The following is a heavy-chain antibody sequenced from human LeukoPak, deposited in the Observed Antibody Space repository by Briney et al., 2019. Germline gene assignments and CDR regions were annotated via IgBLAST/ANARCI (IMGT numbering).Heavy chain of an antibody. CDR3: ASDRHPRDGYNKPKHWYFDL. J-gene: IGHJ2*01. Sequence: GASVKVSCKASGYTFTSYDINWVRQATGQGLEWMGWMNLNSGNTGYAQKFQGRVTMTRNTSISTAYMELSSLRSEDTAVYYCASDRHPRDGYNKPKHWYFDLWGRGTLVTVSS. D-gene: IGHD5-24*01. CDR2: MNLNSGNT. V-gene: IGHV1-8*01. CDR1: GYTFTSYD.